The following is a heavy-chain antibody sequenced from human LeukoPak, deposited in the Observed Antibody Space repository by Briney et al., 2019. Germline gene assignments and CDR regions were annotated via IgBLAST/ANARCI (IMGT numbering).Heavy chain of an antibody. V-gene: IGHV3-66*02. CDR3: ARDLNYMDV. CDR2: IYSGGST. Sequence: PGGSLRLSCAASGFTVSSNYMSWVRQAPGKGLDWVSIIYSGGSTYYTDSVKGRFTISRDSSRNTLYLQMNSLRAEDTAVYYCARDLNYMDVWGKGTTVTVSS. CDR1: GFTVSSNY. J-gene: IGHJ6*03.